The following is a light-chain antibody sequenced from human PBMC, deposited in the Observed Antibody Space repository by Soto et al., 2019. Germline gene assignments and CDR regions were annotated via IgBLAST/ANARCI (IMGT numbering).Light chain of an antibody. CDR2: DAS. V-gene: IGKV3-11*01. CDR3: QQRLNWPPG. Sequence: IVLTQSPDTLSLSPGERATLSCRASQSVTNYIAWYQQRPGQAPRLLIYDASNRASGVPARFSGSGSGTDFTLTISDLEPADFGLYYCQQRLNWPPGFGQGTKVDNK. CDR1: QSVTNY. J-gene: IGKJ1*01.